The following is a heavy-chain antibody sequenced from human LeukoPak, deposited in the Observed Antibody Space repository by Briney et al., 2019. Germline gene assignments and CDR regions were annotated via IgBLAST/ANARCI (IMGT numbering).Heavy chain of an antibody. D-gene: IGHD1-26*01. J-gene: IGHJ4*02. CDR3: ARDHEYRGSFLFDY. CDR2: IKEDGSEK. CDR1: GFTFSNYW. V-gene: IGHV3-7*01. Sequence: PGGSLRLXCAASGFTFSNYWMSWVRQAPGKGLEWVANIKEDGSEKYYVDSVKGRFTISRDNAKNSPYLQMNSLRAEDTAVYYCARDHEYRGSFLFDYWGQGTLVTVSS.